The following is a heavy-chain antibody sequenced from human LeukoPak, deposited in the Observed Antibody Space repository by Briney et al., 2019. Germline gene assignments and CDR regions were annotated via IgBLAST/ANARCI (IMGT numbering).Heavy chain of an antibody. Sequence: SETLSLTCTVSGGSISSYYWSWIRQPPGKGLEWIGYIYYSGSTNYNPSLKSRVTISVDTSKNQFSLKLSSVTAADTAVYYCARHPILGGTNVYAFDYWRQGTLVTVSS. D-gene: IGHD2-8*01. J-gene: IGHJ4*02. CDR1: GGSISSYY. CDR3: ARHPILGGTNVYAFDY. CDR2: IYYSGST. V-gene: IGHV4-59*01.